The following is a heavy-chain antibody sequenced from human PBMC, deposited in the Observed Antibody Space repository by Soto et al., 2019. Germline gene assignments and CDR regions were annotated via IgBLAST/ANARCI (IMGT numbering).Heavy chain of an antibody. D-gene: IGHD5-18*01. Sequence: GGSLRLSCTAFGFTFSRYAMNWVRQAPGKGLEWVSTFDNSDGRTYYTDSVRGRFTISRDNSRNTLFLQMDSLRPEDTAVYYCAKVRDTSMDMNFESWGRGTLVTVSS. J-gene: IGHJ4*02. CDR2: FDNSDGRT. CDR1: GFTFSRYA. CDR3: AKVRDTSMDMNFES. V-gene: IGHV3-23*01.